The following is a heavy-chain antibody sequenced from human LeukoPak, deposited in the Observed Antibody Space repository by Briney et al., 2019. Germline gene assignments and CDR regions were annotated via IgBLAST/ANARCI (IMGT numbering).Heavy chain of an antibody. J-gene: IGHJ4*02. CDR3: ASRSSIWSGYQDTLYYFDS. D-gene: IGHD3-3*01. CDR1: GGSFSAYY. V-gene: IGHV4-34*01. Sequence: PSETLSLTCAVYGGSFSAYYWSWIRQPPGKGLEWIGEINHSGSTNYNPSLKSRVTISVDTSKNQFSLKLSSVTAADTAVYYCASRSSIWSGYQDTLYYFDSWGQGTLVTVSS. CDR2: INHSGST.